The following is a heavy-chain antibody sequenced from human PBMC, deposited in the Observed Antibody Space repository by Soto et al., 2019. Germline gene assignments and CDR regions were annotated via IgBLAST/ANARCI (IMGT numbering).Heavy chain of an antibody. CDR1: GFTFSDAW. Sequence: EVQLVESGGGLVKPGGSLRLSCAASGFTFSDAWMSWVRQAPGTGLEWVGHIESRTDGGTTDYAAPVNGRFTISRDDSKNTVYLQMSSLKTEDAAVYYCTTVSQSSGHCHDCCGLGTLVTVSS. D-gene: IGHD3-22*01. CDR2: IESRTDGGTT. V-gene: IGHV3-15*04. CDR3: TTVSQSSGHCHDC. J-gene: IGHJ4*02.